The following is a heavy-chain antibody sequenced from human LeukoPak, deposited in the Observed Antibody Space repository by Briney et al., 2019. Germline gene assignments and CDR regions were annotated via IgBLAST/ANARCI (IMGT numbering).Heavy chain of an antibody. CDR1: GFIFSGSW. D-gene: IGHD2-15*01. CDR2: IKKDGSEK. CDR3: TTDTWYSAGH. V-gene: IGHV3-7*03. Sequence: GGSLRLSCTASGFIFSGSWMTWIRQAPGKGLEWVAIIKKDGSEKYYVDSMKGRFTISRDNAKNSLFLQMNSLRAEDTAIYYCTTDTWYSAGHWGQGTLVTVSS. J-gene: IGHJ4*02.